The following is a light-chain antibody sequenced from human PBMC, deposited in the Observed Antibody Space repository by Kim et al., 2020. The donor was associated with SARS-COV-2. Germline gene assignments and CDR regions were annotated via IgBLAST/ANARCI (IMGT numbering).Light chain of an antibody. Sequence: GQSITISCTGSSSDVGGYNYVSWYQQRPGKAPKLMIYDVTKRPSGVSNRFSGSKSGNTASLTISGLQAEDEADYYCSSYTSSGILVFGGGTQLTVL. CDR3: SSYTSSGILV. J-gene: IGLJ3*02. CDR1: SSDVGGYNY. CDR2: DVT. V-gene: IGLV2-14*04.